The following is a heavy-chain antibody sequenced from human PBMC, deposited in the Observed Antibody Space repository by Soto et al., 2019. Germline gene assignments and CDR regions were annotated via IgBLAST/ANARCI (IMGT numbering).Heavy chain of an antibody. V-gene: IGHV4-31*03. CDR3: VRDDFGLGIDY. D-gene: IGHD1-26*01. CDR2: IYYSGIT. Sequence: PSETLSLTCTVSGVSISSGGYYWSWIRQHPGKGLEWIGYIYYSGITYYNPSLKSRVTISVDTSKNQFSLKLSSVTAEDTAVYYCVRDDFGLGIDYWGLGTLVTVSS. J-gene: IGHJ4*02. CDR1: GVSISSGGYY.